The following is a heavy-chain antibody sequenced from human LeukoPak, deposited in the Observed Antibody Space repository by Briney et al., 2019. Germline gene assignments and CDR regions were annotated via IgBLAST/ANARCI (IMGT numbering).Heavy chain of an antibody. V-gene: IGHV3-7*03. CDR2: IKEDGSEK. CDR3: ARRGSTDY. D-gene: IGHD2/OR15-2a*01. Sequence: GGSLRLSCAASGFSFSGYCMTWVRQAPGQGLEWVANIKEDGSEKYYADFVKGRFTISRDNAKNSLDLQMNSLRAEDTAVYYCARRGSTDYWGQGTLVTVSS. J-gene: IGHJ4*02. CDR1: GFSFSGYC.